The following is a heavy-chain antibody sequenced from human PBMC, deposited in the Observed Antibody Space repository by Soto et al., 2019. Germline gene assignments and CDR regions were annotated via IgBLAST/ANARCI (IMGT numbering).Heavy chain of an antibody. J-gene: IGHJ3*01. Sequence: EVQLLESGGGLVQPGGSLRLACAASGFTFNNYAMNGVRQAPGRGLEWVSIISPNGDSTYYADSVKGRFTISRDNSQNTVFLQMNSLRAEDTAIYFCAKVRLTDYLRYAPHLWGQGTLVTVSS. CDR2: ISPNGDST. CDR1: GFTFNNYA. D-gene: IGHD2-8*01. CDR3: AKVRLTDYLRYAPHL. V-gene: IGHV3-23*01.